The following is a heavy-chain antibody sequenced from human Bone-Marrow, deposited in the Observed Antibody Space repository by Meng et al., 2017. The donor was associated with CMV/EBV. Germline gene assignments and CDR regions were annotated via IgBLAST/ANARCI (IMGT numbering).Heavy chain of an antibody. V-gene: IGHV1-69*10. Sequence: SVKVSCKASGGTFSSYAISWVRQAPGQGLKWMGGIIPILGIANYAQKCQGRVTMTRDKSTSTVYMELSSLISEDTAVYYCARPIGSFRFDPWGQGTLVTVSS. CDR1: GGTFSSYA. CDR3: ARPIGSFRFDP. J-gene: IGHJ5*02. D-gene: IGHD3-22*01. CDR2: IIPILGIA.